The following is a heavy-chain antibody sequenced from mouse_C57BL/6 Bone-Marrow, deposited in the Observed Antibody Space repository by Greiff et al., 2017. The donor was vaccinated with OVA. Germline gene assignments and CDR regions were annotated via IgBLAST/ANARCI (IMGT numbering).Heavy chain of an antibody. J-gene: IGHJ4*01. CDR1: GYTFTSYE. CDR3: ARDDDGSSYDYAMDY. V-gene: IGHV1-85*01. D-gene: IGHD1-1*01. CDR2: IYPRDGSP. Sequence: VQLQQSGPELVKPGASVKLSCKASGYTFTSYEINWVKQRPGQGLEWIGWIYPRDGSPKYNEKFKGKATLTVDTSSSTAYMELHSLTSEDYAVYICARDDDGSSYDYAMDYWGQGTSVTVSS.